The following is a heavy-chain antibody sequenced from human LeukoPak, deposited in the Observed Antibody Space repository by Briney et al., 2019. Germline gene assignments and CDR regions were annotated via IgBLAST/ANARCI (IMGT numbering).Heavy chain of an antibody. V-gene: IGHV3-30-3*01. Sequence: GGPLRLSCAASGFTFSSYAMHWVRQAPGKGLEWVAVISYDGSNKYYADSVKGRFTISRDNSKNTLYLQMNSLRAEDTAVYYCARGDTMIVVGSHPYYFDYWGQGTLVTVSS. D-gene: IGHD3-22*01. CDR1: GFTFSSYA. J-gene: IGHJ4*02. CDR3: ARGDTMIVVGSHPYYFDY. CDR2: ISYDGSNK.